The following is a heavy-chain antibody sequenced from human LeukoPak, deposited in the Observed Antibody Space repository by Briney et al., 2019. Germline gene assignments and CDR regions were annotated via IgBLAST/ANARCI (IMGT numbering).Heavy chain of an antibody. CDR2: INEDGSEK. V-gene: IGHV3-7*01. J-gene: IGHJ4*02. Sequence: PGGSLRLSCAASGFTFSSYWMSWVRQAPGKGLEWVANINEDGSEKYYVDSVKGRFTISRDNAKNSLYLQMSSLRAEDTAVYYCAKDFLHGDYAAGYDYWGQGTLVTVSS. CDR1: GFTFSSYW. CDR3: AKDFLHGDYAAGYDY. D-gene: IGHD4-17*01.